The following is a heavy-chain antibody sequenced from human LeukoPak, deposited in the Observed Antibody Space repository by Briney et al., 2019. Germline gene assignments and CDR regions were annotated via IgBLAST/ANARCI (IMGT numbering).Heavy chain of an antibody. Sequence: ASVKVSCKVSGYTLTELSMHWVRQAPGKGLEWMGGFDPEDGETIYAQKFQGRVTMTEDTSTDTAYMELSSLRSEDTAVYYCATPGLAAAGFDYWAREPWSPSPQ. CDR3: ATPGLAAAGFDY. CDR2: FDPEDGET. D-gene: IGHD6-13*01. V-gene: IGHV1-24*01. J-gene: IGHJ4*02. CDR1: GYTLTELS.